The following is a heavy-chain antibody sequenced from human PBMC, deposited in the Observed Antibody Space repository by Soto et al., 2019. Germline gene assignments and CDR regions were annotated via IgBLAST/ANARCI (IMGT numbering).Heavy chain of an antibody. Sequence: SETLSLTCTVSGGSISSGGYYWSWIRQHPGKGLEWIGYIYYSGSTYYNPSLKSRVTISVDTSKNQFSLKLSSVTAADTAVYYCARGSIRYDSSGYESGFDYWGQGTLVTVSS. CDR1: GGSISSGGYY. V-gene: IGHV4-31*03. D-gene: IGHD3-22*01. CDR2: IYYSGST. J-gene: IGHJ4*02. CDR3: ARGSIRYDSSGYESGFDY.